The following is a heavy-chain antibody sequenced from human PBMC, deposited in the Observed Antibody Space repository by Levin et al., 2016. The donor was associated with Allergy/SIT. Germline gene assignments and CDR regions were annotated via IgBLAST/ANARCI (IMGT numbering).Heavy chain of an antibody. D-gene: IGHD2-2*01. CDR2: MNPNSGNT. CDR1: GYTFTSYD. V-gene: IGHV1-8*01. J-gene: IGHJ6*02. Sequence: ASVKVSCKASGYTFTSYDINWVRQATGQGLEWMGWMNPNSGNTGYAQKFQGRVTMTRNTSISTAYMELSSLRSEDTAVYYCARGDIVVVPAAIYYYYGMDVWGQGTTVTVSS. CDR3: ARGDIVVVPAAIYYYYGMDV.